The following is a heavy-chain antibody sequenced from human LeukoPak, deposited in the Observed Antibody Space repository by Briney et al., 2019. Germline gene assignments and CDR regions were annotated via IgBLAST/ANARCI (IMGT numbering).Heavy chain of an antibody. V-gene: IGHV3-23*01. CDR2: ISATGGTT. CDR3: AKVLREYGSGSYYNRYFDY. Sequence: QSGGSLRLSCAASGSTFSSYGMSWVRQAPGKGLEWVSAISATGGTTYYADSVKGRFTISRDNAKNTLYLQMNSLRAEDTAVYYCAKVLREYGSGSYYNRYFDYWGQGTLVTVSS. D-gene: IGHD3-10*01. J-gene: IGHJ4*02. CDR1: GSTFSSYG.